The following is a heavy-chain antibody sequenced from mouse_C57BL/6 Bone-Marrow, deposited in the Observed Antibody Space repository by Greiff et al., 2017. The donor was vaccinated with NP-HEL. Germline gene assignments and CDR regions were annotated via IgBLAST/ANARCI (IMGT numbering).Heavy chain of an antibody. V-gene: IGHV1-69*01. Sequence: VQLQQPGAELVMPGASVKLSCKASGYTFTSYWMHWVKQRPGQGLEWIGEIDPSASYTNYNQKFKGKSTLTVDKSSSTAYMQLSSLTSEDSAVYYCARSRFITTAGYAMDYWGQGTSVTVSS. CDR1: GYTFTSYW. D-gene: IGHD1-1*01. J-gene: IGHJ4*01. CDR3: ARSRFITTAGYAMDY. CDR2: IDPSASYT.